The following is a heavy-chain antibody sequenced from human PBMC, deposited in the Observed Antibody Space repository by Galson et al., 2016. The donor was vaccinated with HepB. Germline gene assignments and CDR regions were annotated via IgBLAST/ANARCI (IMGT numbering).Heavy chain of an antibody. Sequence: SVKVSCKASGYKFTNNGISWVRQAPGQGLEWLGWISAKSGDTDFATKFQGRVTLTRDTPTSTVYMQLTSLKSDDTAMYYCATDGQYRFASWGQGTLVAVSS. CDR1: GYKFTNNG. CDR2: ISAKSGDT. J-gene: IGHJ5*01. D-gene: IGHD3-16*02. CDR3: ATDGQYRFAS. V-gene: IGHV1-18*01.